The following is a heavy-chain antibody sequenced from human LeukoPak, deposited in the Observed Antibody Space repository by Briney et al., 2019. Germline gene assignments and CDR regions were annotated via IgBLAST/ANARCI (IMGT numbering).Heavy chain of an antibody. V-gene: IGHV3-74*03. CDR2: VSSDGSST. CDR1: GSSFSSYW. J-gene: IGHJ4*02. D-gene: IGHD7-27*01. Sequence: HPGGSLRLSCAASGSSFSSYWMHWVRQAPGKGLVWVSRVSSDGSSTTYADSVKGRFTISRDNAKNTVYLQMNSLRAEDTAVYYCARDIALGRIEYWGQGTLATVSS. CDR3: ARDIALGRIEY.